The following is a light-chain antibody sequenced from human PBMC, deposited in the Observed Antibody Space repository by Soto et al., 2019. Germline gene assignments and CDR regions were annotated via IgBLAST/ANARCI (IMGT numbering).Light chain of an antibody. CDR3: QSYDSSLSGYV. V-gene: IGLV1-40*01. J-gene: IGLJ1*01. CDR2: GNS. CDR1: SSHIGAGYD. Sequence: QSVLEQPPSVSGAPGPRVPLSCTGSSSHIGAGYDVHWYQQLPGTAPKLLISGNSNRPSGVPDRFSGSKSGTSASLAITGLQAEDEADYYCQSYDSSLSGYVFGTGTKVTVL.